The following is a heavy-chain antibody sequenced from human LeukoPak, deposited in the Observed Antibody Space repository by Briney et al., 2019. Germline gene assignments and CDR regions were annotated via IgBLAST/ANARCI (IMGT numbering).Heavy chain of an antibody. J-gene: IGHJ4*02. CDR3: ARGGGDSSGWSLFDY. Sequence: SETLSLTCTVSGGSISSYYWSWIRQPPGKGLEWIGYIYYSGSTNYNPSLKSRVTISVDTSKNQFSLKLSSATAADTAVYYCARGGGDSSGWSLFDYWGQRTLVTVSS. CDR2: IYYSGST. D-gene: IGHD6-19*01. V-gene: IGHV4-59*01. CDR1: GGSISSYY.